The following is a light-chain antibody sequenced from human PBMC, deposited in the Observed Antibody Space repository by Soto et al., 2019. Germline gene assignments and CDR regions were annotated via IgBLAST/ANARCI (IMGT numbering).Light chain of an antibody. CDR2: EVS. Sequence: QSVLTQPASVSGSPGQSISISFTGTSSDVGSYKLVSWYQQHVGKAPKLMIFEVSKRPSGVSNRFAGSKSGNTASLTISGLQAEDEADYYCCSYADSPTLVFGGGTKVTVL. V-gene: IGLV2-23*02. CDR1: SSDVGSYKL. J-gene: IGLJ2*01. CDR3: CSYADSPTLV.